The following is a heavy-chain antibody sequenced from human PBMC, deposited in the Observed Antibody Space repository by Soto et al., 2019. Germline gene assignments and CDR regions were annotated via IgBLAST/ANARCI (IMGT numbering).Heavy chain of an antibody. D-gene: IGHD3-3*01. V-gene: IGHV4-59*01. CDR3: ARTTYYDFWNVFDY. CDR1: GGSISSYY. CDR2: IYYSGST. J-gene: IGHJ4*02. Sequence: SETLSLTCTVSGGSISSYYWSWIRQPPGKGLEWIGYIYYSGSTNYNPSLKSRVTISVDTSKNQFSLKLSSVTAADTAVYYCARTTYYDFWNVFDYWGQGTLVTGSS.